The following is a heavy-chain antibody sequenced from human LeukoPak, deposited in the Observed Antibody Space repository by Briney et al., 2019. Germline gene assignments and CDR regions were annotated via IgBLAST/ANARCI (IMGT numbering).Heavy chain of an antibody. V-gene: IGHV1-46*01. CDR2: INPSGGST. CDR1: GYTFTSYY. D-gene: IGHD5-18*01. CDR3: ARDSSYFGYSLDFDY. Sequence: GASVKVSCKASGYTFTSYYMHWVRQAPAQGLEWMGIINPSGGSTSYAQKFQGRVTMTRDTSTSTVYMELSSLRSEDTAVYYCARDSSYFGYSLDFDYWGQGTLVTVSS. J-gene: IGHJ4*02.